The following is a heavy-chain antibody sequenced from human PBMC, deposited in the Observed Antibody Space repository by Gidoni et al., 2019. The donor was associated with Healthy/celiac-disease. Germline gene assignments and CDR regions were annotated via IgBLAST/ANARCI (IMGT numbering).Heavy chain of an antibody. D-gene: IGHD4-4*01. CDR3: ARGPNDYSKRLYVRAPYYDYGMDV. CDR2: INHSGST. V-gene: IGHV4-34*01. CDR1: GGSFSGYY. Sequence: QVQLQQWGAGLLKPSETLSLTCAVYGGSFSGYYWSWIRQPPGKGLEWIGEINHSGSTNYNPSLKSRVTISVDTSKNQFSLKLSSVTAADTAVYYCARGPNDYSKRLYVRAPYYDYGMDVWGQGTTVTVSS. J-gene: IGHJ6*02.